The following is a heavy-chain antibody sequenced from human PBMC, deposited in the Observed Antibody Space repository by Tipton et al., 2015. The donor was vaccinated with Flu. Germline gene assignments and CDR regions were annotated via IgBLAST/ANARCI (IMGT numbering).Heavy chain of an antibody. CDR2: IKQDGSEK. Sequence: VQLVQSGGGLVQPGGSLRLSCAASGFTFSSYWMSWVRQAPGKGLEWVANIKQDGSEKYYVDSVKGRFTISRDNAKNSLYLQMNSLRAEDTAVYYCATSSEFYDSSGRPNYWYFDLWGRGTLVTVSS. V-gene: IGHV3-7*01. J-gene: IGHJ2*01. CDR3: ATSSEFYDSSGRPNYWYFDL. CDR1: GFTFSSYW. D-gene: IGHD3-22*01.